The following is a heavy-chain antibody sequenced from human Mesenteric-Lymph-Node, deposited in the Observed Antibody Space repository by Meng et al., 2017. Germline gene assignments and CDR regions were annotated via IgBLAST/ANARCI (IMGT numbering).Heavy chain of an antibody. V-gene: IGHV1-69*06. Sequence: SVKVSCKASGSTFSSYTFTWLRQAPGQGLEWMGGIIPIFGTANYAQKFQGRVTITADKSTSTAYMELSSLRSEDTAVYYCARAIGPPRAFDIWGQGTMVTVSS. CDR3: ARAIGPPRAFDI. CDR2: IIPIFGTA. J-gene: IGHJ3*02. CDR1: GSTFSSYT. D-gene: IGHD3-16*01.